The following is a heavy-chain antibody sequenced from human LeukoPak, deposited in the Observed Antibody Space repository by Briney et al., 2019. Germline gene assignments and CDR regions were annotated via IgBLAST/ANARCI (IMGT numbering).Heavy chain of an antibody. CDR1: GFTFSDYY. J-gene: IGHJ4*02. D-gene: IGHD3-22*01. V-gene: IGHV3-11*01. CDR3: ARDSLPGGHSDSSGYSDY. Sequence: GGSLRLSCAASGFTFSDYYMSWIRQAPGKGLEWVSYISSSGSTIYYADSVKGRFTISRDNAKKSLYLQMNSLRAEDTAVYYCARDSLPGGHSDSSGYSDYWGQGTLVTVSS. CDR2: ISSSGSTI.